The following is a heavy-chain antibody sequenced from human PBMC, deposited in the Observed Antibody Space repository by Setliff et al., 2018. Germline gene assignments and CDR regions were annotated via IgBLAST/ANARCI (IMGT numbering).Heavy chain of an antibody. J-gene: IGHJ5*01. CDR2: INPSSGVT. Sequence: ASVKVTCKASGYTFTSYGISWVRQAPGQGLEWMGVINPSSGVTIYAQRIQGRVTMARDTSTSTVYMELSSLTSEDTAVYYCAREEGPTTDPRKNFDSWGQGVPVTV. CDR1: GYTFTSYG. CDR3: AREEGPTTDPRKNFDS. V-gene: IGHV1-18*01. D-gene: IGHD1-1*01.